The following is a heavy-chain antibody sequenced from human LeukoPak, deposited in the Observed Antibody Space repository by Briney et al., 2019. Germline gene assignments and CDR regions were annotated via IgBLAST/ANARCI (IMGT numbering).Heavy chain of an antibody. CDR1: GGSFSGYY. D-gene: IGHD2-2*02. CDR2: INHSGST. CDR3: ATESREKPSTSCYTCPGSNWYDP. Sequence: PSETLPLTCAVYGGSFSGYYWSWIRQPPGKGLEWIGEINHSGSTNYNPSLKSRVTISVDTSKNQFSLKLSSVTAADTAVYYCATESREKPSTSCYTCPGSNWYDPWGQGTLVTVSS. J-gene: IGHJ5*02. V-gene: IGHV4-34*01.